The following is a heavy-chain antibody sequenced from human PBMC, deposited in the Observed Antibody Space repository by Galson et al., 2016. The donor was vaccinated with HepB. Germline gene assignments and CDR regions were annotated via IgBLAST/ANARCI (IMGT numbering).Heavy chain of an antibody. CDR2: IYPGDSDT. CDR3: ARQWGLIVATGPFDP. Sequence: QSGAEVKKPGESLKISCQGFGFSFTNYWIGWVRQMPGKGLEWMGIIYPGDSDTRYSPSFEGQVTISADKSSSTAYLQWSSLKASDTAIYYCARQWGLIVATGPFDPWGQGTLVTVSS. D-gene: IGHD6-13*01. CDR1: GFSFTNYW. J-gene: IGHJ5*02. V-gene: IGHV5-51*01.